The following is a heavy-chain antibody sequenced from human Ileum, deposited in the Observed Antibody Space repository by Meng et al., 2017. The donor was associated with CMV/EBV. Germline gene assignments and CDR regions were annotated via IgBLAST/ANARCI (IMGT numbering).Heavy chain of an antibody. J-gene: IGHJ6*02. D-gene: IGHD6-13*01. CDR2: ISSSSSYI. Sequence: GGSLRLSCAASGFTFSSYSMNWVRQAPGKGLEWVSSISSSSSYIYYADSVKGRFTIPRDNAKNSLYLQMNSLRAEDTAVYYCAASGGGDSWYYYYGMDVWGQGTTVTVSS. V-gene: IGHV3-21*01. CDR3: AASGGGDSWYYYYGMDV. CDR1: GFTFSSYS.